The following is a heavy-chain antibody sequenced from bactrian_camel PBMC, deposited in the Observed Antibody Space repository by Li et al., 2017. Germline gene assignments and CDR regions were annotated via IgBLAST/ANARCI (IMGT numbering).Heavy chain of an antibody. Sequence: HVQLVESGGGSVQAGGTLRLSCAASAMTDSSYCMGWFRQVPGKQREVVATACPGCDETHYADSVKGRFTVSRDNANNTVNLMMNSLKPEDTAMYYCAANFGHIVVVPTLHGGRIFWARGPRSPSP. J-gene: IGHJ4*01. CDR1: AMTDSSYC. V-gene: IGHV3S53*01. CDR2: CPGCDET. D-gene: IGHD2*01.